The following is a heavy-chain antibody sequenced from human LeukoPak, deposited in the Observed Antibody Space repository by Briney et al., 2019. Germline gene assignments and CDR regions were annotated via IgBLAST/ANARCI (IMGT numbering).Heavy chain of an antibody. CDR3: ARVINRGYGSGLDF. CDR2: IYNGGTT. Sequence: GGSLRLSCAASGFTVSSNYMSWVRQAPGKGPEWVSVIYNGGTTYYADSVKGRFTTSRHNSENTLNLQMNSLRAEDTAVYHCARVINRGYGSGLDFWGQGALVTVSS. J-gene: IGHJ4*02. V-gene: IGHV3-53*01. D-gene: IGHD3-10*01. CDR1: GFTVSSNY.